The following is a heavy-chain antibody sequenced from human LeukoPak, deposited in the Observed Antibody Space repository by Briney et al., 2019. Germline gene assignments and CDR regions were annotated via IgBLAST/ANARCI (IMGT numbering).Heavy chain of an antibody. CDR1: GYTFTGYY. CDR2: INPNSGGT. CDR3: ARDGSTMVRGGLQAHYYMDV. Sequence: VASVKVSCKASGYTFTGYYMHWVRQAPGQGLEWMGWINPNSGGTNYAQKFQGRVTMTRDTSISTAYMELSRLRSDDTAVYYCARDGSTMVRGGLQAHYYMDVWGKGTTVTISS. V-gene: IGHV1-2*02. J-gene: IGHJ6*03. D-gene: IGHD3-10*01.